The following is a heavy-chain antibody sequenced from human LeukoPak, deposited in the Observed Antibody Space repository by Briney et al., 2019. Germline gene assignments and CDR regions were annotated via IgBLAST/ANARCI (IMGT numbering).Heavy chain of an antibody. D-gene: IGHD3-10*01. CDR2: ISSSGITI. J-gene: IGHJ6*02. CDR3: ARDGLLWFGEPNYYGMDV. Sequence: GGSLRLSCAASGFTFRSYEMNWVRQAPGKGLEWVSYISSSGITIYYADSMKGRFTISRDNAKNSLYLQMNSLRAEDTAVYYCARDGLLWFGEPNYYGMDVWGQGTTVTVSS. CDR1: GFTFRSYE. V-gene: IGHV3-48*03.